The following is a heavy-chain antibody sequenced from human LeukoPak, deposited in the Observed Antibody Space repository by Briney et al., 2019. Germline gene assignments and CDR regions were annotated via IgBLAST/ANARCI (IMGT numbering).Heavy chain of an antibody. J-gene: IGHJ4*02. CDR2: IRYDGSNK. CDR3: ANDPSSTMIVDFDY. V-gene: IGHV3-30*02. Sequence: GGSLRLSCAASGFTFSSYGMHWVRQAPGKGLEWVAFIRYDGSNKYYADSVKGRFTISRDNSKNTLYLQMNSLRAEDTAVYYCANDPSSTMIVDFDYWGQGTLVTVSS. CDR1: GFTFSSYG. D-gene: IGHD3-22*01.